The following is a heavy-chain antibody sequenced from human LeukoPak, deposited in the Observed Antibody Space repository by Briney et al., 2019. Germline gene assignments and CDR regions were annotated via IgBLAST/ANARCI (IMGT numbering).Heavy chain of an antibody. Sequence: SETLSLTCTVSGGSISSSSYNWGWIRQPPGKGLEWIASIYYSGSTYYNPSLKSRVTISVDTSKNQLSLKLSSVTAADTAVYYCARQPVGPGVGAFDIWGQGTTVTVSS. D-gene: IGHD1-26*01. CDR3: ARQPVGPGVGAFDI. CDR2: IYYSGST. J-gene: IGHJ3*02. CDR1: GGSISSSSYN. V-gene: IGHV4-39*01.